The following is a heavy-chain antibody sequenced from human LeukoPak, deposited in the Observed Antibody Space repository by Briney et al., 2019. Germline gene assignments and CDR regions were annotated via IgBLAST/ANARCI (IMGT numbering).Heavy chain of an antibody. J-gene: IGHJ4*02. D-gene: IGHD2-2*01. CDR3: ASGPVYCSSTSCPRATFDY. CDR2: IYSGGST. V-gene: IGHV3-53*01. Sequence: GGSLRLSCAASGFTVSSNYMSWVRQAPGKGLEWVSVIYSGGSTYYADSVKGRFTISRDNSKNTLYLQMNSLRAEDTAVYYCASGPVYCSSTSCPRATFDYWGQGTLVTVSS. CDR1: GFTVSSNY.